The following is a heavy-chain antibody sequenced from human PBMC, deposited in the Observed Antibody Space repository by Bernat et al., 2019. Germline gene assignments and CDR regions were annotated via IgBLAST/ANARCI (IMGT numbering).Heavy chain of an antibody. V-gene: IGHV4-61*08. D-gene: IGHD1-1*01. CDR3: ATGHDSQKVGE. Sequence: QVQLQESGPGLVKPSETLSLTCAVSGGSLSSTDSYWNWIRQPPGKGLEWIGYIYYSGSTDYNPSLKSRVTISVDMSKNQFSLRLTSVTAADTAVYYCATGHDSQKVGEWGQGTLVTFSS. J-gene: IGHJ4*02. CDR1: GGSLSSTDSY. CDR2: IYYSGST.